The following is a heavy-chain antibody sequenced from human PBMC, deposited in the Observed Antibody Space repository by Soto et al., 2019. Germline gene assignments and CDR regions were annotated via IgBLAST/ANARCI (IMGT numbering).Heavy chain of an antibody. V-gene: IGHV1-69*01. CDR1: GGSFNSHA. D-gene: IGHD5-12*01. CDR3: AKTTVATYIFHGMDV. Sequence: QVQLVQSGAEVKKPGSSVKVSCKASGGSFNSHAFSWVRQAPGQGLEWLGGIIPIFSSANYAQKFQGRVTITADESSCTIYMELSSLTPEDTAIYYCAKTTVATYIFHGMDVWGPGTTVTVSS. CDR2: IIPIFSSA. J-gene: IGHJ6*01.